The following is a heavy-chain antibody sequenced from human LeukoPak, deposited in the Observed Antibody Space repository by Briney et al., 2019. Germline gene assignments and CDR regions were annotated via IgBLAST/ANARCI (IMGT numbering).Heavy chain of an antibody. CDR1: GYTFTSYY. J-gene: IGHJ4*02. CDR2: IDPSGGST. Sequence: ASVKVSCKASGYTFTSYYMHWVRQAPGQGLEWMGIIDPSGGSTSYAQKFQGRVTMTRDTSTSTVYMELSSLRSEDTAVYYCAIYDYVWGSYPYYWGQGTLVTVSS. D-gene: IGHD3-16*01. CDR3: AIYDYVWGSYPYY. V-gene: IGHV1-46*01.